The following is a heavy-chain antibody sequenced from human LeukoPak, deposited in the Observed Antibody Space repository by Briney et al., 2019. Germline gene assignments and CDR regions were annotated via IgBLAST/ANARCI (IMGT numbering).Heavy chain of an antibody. V-gene: IGHV3-23*01. CDR1: GFTFSSYA. Sequence: GGSLRLSCAASGFTFSSYAMSWVRQAPGKGLEWVSALSGSGGITYYADSVKGRFTISRDNSENTLYLQMNSLRAEDTAVYFCARVRFVEFFDYWGQGTLVTVSS. D-gene: IGHD3-3*01. CDR3: ARVRFVEFFDY. CDR2: LSGSGGIT. J-gene: IGHJ4*02.